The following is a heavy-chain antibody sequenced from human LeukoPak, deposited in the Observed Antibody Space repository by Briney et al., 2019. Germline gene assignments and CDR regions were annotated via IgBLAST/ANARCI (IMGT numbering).Heavy chain of an antibody. J-gene: IGHJ4*02. V-gene: IGHV3-30-3*01. CDR2: ISYDGSNK. D-gene: IGHD3-16*01. Sequence: GRSLRLSCAAPGFTFSSYAMHWVRQAPGKGLEWVAVISYDGSNKYYADSVKGRFTISRDNSKNTLYLQMNSLRAEDTAVYYCASPPSPATYGPVDYWGQGTLVTVSS. CDR1: GFTFSSYA. CDR3: ASPPSPATYGPVDY.